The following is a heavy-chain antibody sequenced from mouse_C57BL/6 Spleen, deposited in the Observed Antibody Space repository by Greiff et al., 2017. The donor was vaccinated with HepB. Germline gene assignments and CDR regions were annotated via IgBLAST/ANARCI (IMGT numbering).Heavy chain of an antibody. D-gene: IGHD2-1*01. CDR2: SYPGDGDT. J-gene: IGHJ3*01. CDR3: ARAQLLAWFAY. CDR1: GYAFSSSW. V-gene: IGHV1-82*01. Sequence: QSGPELVKPGASVKISCKASGYAFSSSWMNWVKQRPGKGLEWIGRSYPGDGDTNYNGKFKGKATLTADKSSSTAYMQLSSLTSEDSAVYFCARAQLLAWFAYWGQGTLVTVSA.